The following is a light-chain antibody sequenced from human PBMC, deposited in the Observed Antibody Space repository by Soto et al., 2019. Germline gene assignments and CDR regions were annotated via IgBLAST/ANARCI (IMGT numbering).Light chain of an antibody. V-gene: IGKV4-1*01. CDR2: WAS. J-gene: IGKJ4*01. CDR1: QSVLYSSNNKNY. CDR3: QQYYSTPLLT. Sequence: DIVMTQSPDSLAVSLGERATINCKSSQSVLYSSNNKNYLAWYQQKPGQPPKLLIYWASTRESGVPDRFSGSGSGTDFTPTISSLQAEDVAVYYCQQYYSTPLLTFGGGTKVDIK.